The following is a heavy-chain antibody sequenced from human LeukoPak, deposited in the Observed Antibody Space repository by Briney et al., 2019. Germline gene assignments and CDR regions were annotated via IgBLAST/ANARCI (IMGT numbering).Heavy chain of an antibody. CDR2: VNYSGST. CDR3: ARGRITMVRGYYYYYMDV. CDR1: GGSISSYY. J-gene: IGHJ6*03. D-gene: IGHD3-10*01. V-gene: IGHV4-59*01. Sequence: SETLSLTCTVSGGSISSYYWSWIRQPPGKGLEGIGWVNYSGSTNYNPSLKSRVTISVDTSKNQFSLKLRSVTAADTAVYYCARGRITMVRGYYYYYMDVWGKGTTVTVSS.